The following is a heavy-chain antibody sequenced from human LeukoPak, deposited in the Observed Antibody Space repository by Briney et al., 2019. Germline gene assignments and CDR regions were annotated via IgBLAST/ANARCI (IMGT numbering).Heavy chain of an antibody. D-gene: IGHD6-19*01. CDR3: ARDLYSSFHMEYYFDY. V-gene: IGHV3-33*01. J-gene: IGHJ4*02. CDR1: GFTFSSYG. Sequence: PGGSLRLSCAASGFTFSSYGMHWVRQAPVKGLEWVAVIWYDGSNKYYADSVKGRFTISRDNSKNTLYLQMNSLRAEDTAVYYCARDLYSSFHMEYYFDYWGQGTLVTVSS. CDR2: IWYDGSNK.